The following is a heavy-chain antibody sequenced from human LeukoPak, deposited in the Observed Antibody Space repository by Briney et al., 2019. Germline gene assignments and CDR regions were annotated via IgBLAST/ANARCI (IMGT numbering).Heavy chain of an antibody. V-gene: IGHV3-21*01. CDR3: ARDDYTDAFDI. CDR2: ISSSSSYI. Sequence: GGSLRLSCAASGFTFDDYSMNWVRQAPGKGLEWVSSISSSSSYIYYADSVKGRFTISRDNAKNSLYLQMDSLRAEDTALYYCARDDYTDAFDIWGQGTMVTVSS. CDR1: GFTFDDYS. J-gene: IGHJ3*02. D-gene: IGHD2-2*02.